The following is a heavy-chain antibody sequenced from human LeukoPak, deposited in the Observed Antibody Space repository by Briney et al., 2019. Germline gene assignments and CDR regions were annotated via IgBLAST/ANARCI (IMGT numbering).Heavy chain of an antibody. D-gene: IGHD4-23*01. CDR3: AAGPTTPPYGGKGYGMDV. Sequence: NPSETLSLTCAVYGGSFSGYYWSWIRQPPGKGLEWIGEINHSGSTNYNPSLKSRVTISVDTSKNQFSLKLSSVTAADTAVYYCAAGPTTPPYGGKGYGMDVWGQGTTVTVSS. J-gene: IGHJ6*02. CDR1: GGSFSGYY. V-gene: IGHV4-34*01. CDR2: INHSGST.